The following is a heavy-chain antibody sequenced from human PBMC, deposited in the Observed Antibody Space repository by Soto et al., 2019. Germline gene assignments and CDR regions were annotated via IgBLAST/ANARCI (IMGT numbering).Heavy chain of an antibody. D-gene: IGHD6-6*01. CDR3: ARSIGRNYFDY. Sequence: PSETLSLTCTVSGDSINSGDHYWSWIRQRPGKGLEWIGYIYYRGNTYYNPSLKSRVSISVDTTKTQFSLKLSSVIAADTAVYYCARSIGRNYFDYWGQGTLVTVSS. V-gene: IGHV4-30-4*01. CDR1: GDSINSGDHY. J-gene: IGHJ4*02. CDR2: IYYRGNT.